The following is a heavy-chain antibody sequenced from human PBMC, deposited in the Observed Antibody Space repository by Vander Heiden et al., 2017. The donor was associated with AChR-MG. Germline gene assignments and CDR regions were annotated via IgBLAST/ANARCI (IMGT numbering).Heavy chain of an antibody. CDR1: GFTFSSYA. CDR3: AKDLSAVTFSYYDTSGYYDY. D-gene: IGHD3-22*01. CDR2: ISGSGSKT. V-gene: IGHV3-23*01. J-gene: IGHJ4*02. Sequence: EVQLLESGGGLVQPGGSLRLSCVASGFTFSSYAMSWVRQAPGKGLEWVSVISGSGSKTYYADPVKGRFTISRDNSKNTLYLQMNSLRAEDTAVYYCAKDLSAVTFSYYDTSGYYDYWGQGTLVTVSS.